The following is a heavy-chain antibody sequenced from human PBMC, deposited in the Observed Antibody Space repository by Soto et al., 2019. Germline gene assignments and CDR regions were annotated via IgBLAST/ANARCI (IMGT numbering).Heavy chain of an antibody. V-gene: IGHV1-3*01. CDR3: ARGGSGGSCYFDY. J-gene: IGHJ4*02. CDR2: INAGNCNT. D-gene: IGHD2-15*01. CDR1: GYTFTSYA. Sequence: QVQLVQSGAEVKKPGASVKVSCKASGYTFTSYAMHWVRQAPGQRLEWMGWINAGNCNTKYSQKFQGRVTITRDTSASTDYMEVSSLISEETAVYYCARGGSGGSCYFDYWGQGTLVTVSS.